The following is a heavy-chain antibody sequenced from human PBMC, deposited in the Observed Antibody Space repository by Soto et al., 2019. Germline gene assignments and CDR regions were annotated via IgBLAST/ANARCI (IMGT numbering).Heavy chain of an antibody. CDR3: ARKGNSSSSGQGSYYYYYMDV. V-gene: IGHV4-34*01. Sequence: ESLSLTCAVYGGSFSGYYWSWIRQPPGKGLEWFGEINHSGSTNYNPSLKSRVTISVDTSKNQFSLKLSSVTAADTAVYYCARKGNSSSSGQGSYYYYYMDVWGKGTTVTVSS. D-gene: IGHD6-6*01. CDR2: INHSGST. J-gene: IGHJ6*03. CDR1: GGSFSGYY.